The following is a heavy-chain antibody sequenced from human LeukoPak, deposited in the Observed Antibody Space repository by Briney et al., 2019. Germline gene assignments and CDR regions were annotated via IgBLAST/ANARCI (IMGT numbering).Heavy chain of an antibody. CDR2: ISAYNGNT. D-gene: IGHD3-10*01. V-gene: IGHV1-18*01. CDR1: GYTFTSYG. CDR3: ARIPRRGNWFDP. J-gene: IGHJ5*02. Sequence: GASVKVSCKASGYTFTSYGISWVRQAPGQGLEWMGWISAYNGNTNYAQKLQGRVTMTTDPSTSTAYMELSSLRSDDTAVYYWARIPRRGNWFDPWGQGTLVTVSS.